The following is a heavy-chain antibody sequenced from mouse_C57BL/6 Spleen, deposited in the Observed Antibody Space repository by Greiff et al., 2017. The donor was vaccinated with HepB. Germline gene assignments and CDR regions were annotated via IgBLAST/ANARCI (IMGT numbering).Heavy chain of an antibody. CDR3: ARSGTGSAWFAY. CDR1: GYTFTDYY. D-gene: IGHD4-1*01. J-gene: IGHJ3*01. Sequence: VQLKESGAELVRPGASVKLSCKASGYTFTDYYINWVKQRPGQGLEWIARIYPGSGNTYYNEKFKGKATLTAEKSSSTAYMQLSSLTSEDSAVYFCARSGTGSAWFAYWGQGTLVTVSA. CDR2: IYPGSGNT. V-gene: IGHV1-76*01.